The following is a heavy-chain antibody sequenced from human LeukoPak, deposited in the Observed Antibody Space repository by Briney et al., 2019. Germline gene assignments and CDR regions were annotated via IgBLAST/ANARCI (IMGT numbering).Heavy chain of an antibody. V-gene: IGHV3-74*01. Sequence: GGSLRLSCAVSGFTFSNYLMHWVRQAPGGGVGGVSRINIDESNAYADSVSRRFTISRDNAKNTLYLQMNSLRAEDTAVYFCGRGGDGIDVWGQGTTVIVSS. CDR1: GFTFSNYL. CDR2: INIDESNA. CDR3: GRGGDGIDV. J-gene: IGHJ3*01.